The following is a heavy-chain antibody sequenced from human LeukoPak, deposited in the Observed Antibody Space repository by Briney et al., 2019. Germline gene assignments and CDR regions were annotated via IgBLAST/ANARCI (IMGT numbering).Heavy chain of an antibody. CDR2: IKSKTDGGTT. CDR1: GFSFSNYA. D-gene: IGHD3-22*01. J-gene: IGHJ3*02. CDR3: TTGGYYDAFDI. Sequence: GGSLRLSCAASGFSFSNYAMSWVRQAPGKGLEWVGRIKSKTDGGTTDYAAPVKGRFTISRDDSKNTLYLQMNSLKTEDTAVYYCTTGGYYDAFDIWGQGTMVTVSS. V-gene: IGHV3-15*01.